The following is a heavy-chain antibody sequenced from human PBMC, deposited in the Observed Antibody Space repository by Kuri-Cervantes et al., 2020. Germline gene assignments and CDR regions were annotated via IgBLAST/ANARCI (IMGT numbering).Heavy chain of an antibody. J-gene: IGHJ4*02. CDR1: GYTFTSYY. CDR2: INPSGGST. D-gene: IGHD5-18*01. CDR3: ARGPLGYSYVDY. V-gene: IGHV1-46*01. Sequence: ASVKVSCKASGYTFTSYYMHWVRQAPGQGLEWMGIINPSGGSTGYAQKFQGRVTMTRNTSISTAYMELSSLRSEDTAVYYCARGPLGYSYVDYWGQGTLVTVSS.